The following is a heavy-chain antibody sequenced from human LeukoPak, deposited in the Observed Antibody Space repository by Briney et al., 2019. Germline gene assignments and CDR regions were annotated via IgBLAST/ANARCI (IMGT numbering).Heavy chain of an antibody. D-gene: IGHD4-17*01. J-gene: IGHJ4*02. CDR1: GGSISSGGYY. CDR3: ARDRAVTTGFDY. Sequence: SQILSLTCTVSGGSISSGGYYWSWIRQHPGKGLEWIGYIYYSGSTYYNPSLKSRVTISVDTSKNQFSLKLSSVTAADTAVYYCARDRAVTTGFDYWGQGTLVTVSS. V-gene: IGHV4-31*03. CDR2: IYYSGST.